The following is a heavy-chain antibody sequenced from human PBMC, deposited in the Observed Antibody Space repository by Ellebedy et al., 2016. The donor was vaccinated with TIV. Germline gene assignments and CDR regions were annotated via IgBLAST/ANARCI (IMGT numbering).Heavy chain of an antibody. V-gene: IGHV3-21*01. CDR3: ARDSSAVAGYNWFDP. D-gene: IGHD6-19*01. CDR2: ISSSSSYI. Sequence: GGSLRLSXAASGFTFSSYSMNWVRQAPGKGLEWVSSISSSSSYIYYADSVKGRFTISRDNAKNSLYLQMNSLRAEDTAVYYCARDSSAVAGYNWFDPWGQGTLVTVSS. J-gene: IGHJ5*02. CDR1: GFTFSSYS.